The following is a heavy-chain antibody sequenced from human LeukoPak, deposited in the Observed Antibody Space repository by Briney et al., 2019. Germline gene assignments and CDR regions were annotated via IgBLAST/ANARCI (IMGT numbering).Heavy chain of an antibody. CDR1: GFTFSSYG. J-gene: IGHJ4*02. CDR3: AKDLSGGIAYFDY. V-gene: IGHV3-30*02. CDR2: IRYDGSNK. Sequence: GGSLRLSCAASGFTFSSYGMHRVRQAPGKGLEWVAFIRYDGSNKYYADSVKGRFTISRDNSKNTLYLQMNSLRAEDTAVYYCAKDLSGGIAYFDYWGQGTLVTVSS. D-gene: IGHD3-10*01.